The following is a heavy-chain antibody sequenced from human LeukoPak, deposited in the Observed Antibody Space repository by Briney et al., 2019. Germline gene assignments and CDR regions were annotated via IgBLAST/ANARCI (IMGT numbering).Heavy chain of an antibody. V-gene: IGHV3-23*01. CDR1: GFTFSSYA. CDR3: AKDRLQWLAYYYYYYMDV. Sequence: GGSLRLSCAASGFTFSSYAMSWVRQAPGKGLEWVSAISGSGGSTYYADSVKGRFTISRGNSKNTLYLQMNSLRAEDTAVYYCAKDRLQWLAYYYYYYMDVWGKGTTVTVSS. CDR2: ISGSGGST. J-gene: IGHJ6*03. D-gene: IGHD6-19*01.